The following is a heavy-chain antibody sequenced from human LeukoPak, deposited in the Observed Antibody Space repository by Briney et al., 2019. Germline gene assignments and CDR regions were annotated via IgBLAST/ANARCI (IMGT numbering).Heavy chain of an antibody. CDR3: AKDIRGRLAARYFDY. Sequence: GGSLRPSCAASGFTFSSYAMSWVRQAPGKGLEWVSAISGSGGSTYYADSVKGRFTISRDNSKNTLYLQMNSLRAEDTAVYYCAKDIRGRLAARYFDYWGQGTLVTVSS. V-gene: IGHV3-23*01. D-gene: IGHD6-6*01. CDR2: ISGSGGST. CDR1: GFTFSSYA. J-gene: IGHJ4*02.